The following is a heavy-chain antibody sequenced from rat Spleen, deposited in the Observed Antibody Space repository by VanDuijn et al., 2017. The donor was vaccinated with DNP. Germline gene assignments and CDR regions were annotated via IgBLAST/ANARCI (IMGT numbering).Heavy chain of an antibody. CDR3: TRGGGSSDY. J-gene: IGHJ2*01. V-gene: IGHV5-22*01. CDR2: IGYEGSRN. CDR1: GFTFSDYY. D-gene: IGHD5-1*01. Sequence: EVQLVESGGGLVQPGRSLKLSCAASGFTFSDYYMAWVRQAPKKGLEWVASIGYEGSRNQYGDSVKGRFTISRDNAKSTLYLQMNSLRSEDTATYYGTRGGGSSDYWGQGVMVTVSS.